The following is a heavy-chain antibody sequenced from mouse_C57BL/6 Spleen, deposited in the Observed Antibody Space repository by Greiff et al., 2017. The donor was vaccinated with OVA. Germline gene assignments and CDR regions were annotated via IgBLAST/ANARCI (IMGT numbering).Heavy chain of an antibody. J-gene: IGHJ3*01. V-gene: IGHV5-17*01. CDR2: ISSGSSTI. CDR1: GFNFSDYG. CDR3: ANLRPAY. Sequence: EVQRVESGGGLVKPGGSLKLSCAASGFNFSDYGMHWVRQAPEKGLEWVAYISSGSSTIYYADTVKGRFTISRDNAKNTLFLHMTSLRSEDTAMYYGANLRPAYWGQGTLVTVSA.